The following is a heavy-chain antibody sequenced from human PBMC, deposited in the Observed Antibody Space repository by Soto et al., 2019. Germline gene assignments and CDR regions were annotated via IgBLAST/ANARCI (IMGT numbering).Heavy chain of an antibody. D-gene: IGHD2-2*01. CDR2: ISYDGSNK. J-gene: IGHJ4*02. V-gene: IGHV3-30*18. Sequence: GGSLRLSCAASGFTFSSYGMHWVRQAPGKGLEWVAVISYDGSNKYYADSVKGRFTISRDNSKNTLYLQMNSLRAEDTAVYYCAKANTVVVPAAMPPYFDYWGQGTLVTVSS. CDR3: AKANTVVVPAAMPPYFDY. CDR1: GFTFSSYG.